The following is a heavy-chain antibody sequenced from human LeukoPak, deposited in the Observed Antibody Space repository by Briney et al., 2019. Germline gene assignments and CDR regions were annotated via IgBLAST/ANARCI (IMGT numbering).Heavy chain of an antibody. CDR3: ARDPVGSLAARQGDY. D-gene: IGHD6-6*01. Sequence: GGSLRLSCAASGFTVSSNYMSWVRQAPGKGLEWVSVIYSGGSTYYADSVKGRFTISRDNSKNTPYLQMNSLRAEDTAVYYCARDPVGSLAARQGDYWGQGTLVTVSS. CDR1: GFTVSSNY. CDR2: IYSGGST. V-gene: IGHV3-66*01. J-gene: IGHJ4*02.